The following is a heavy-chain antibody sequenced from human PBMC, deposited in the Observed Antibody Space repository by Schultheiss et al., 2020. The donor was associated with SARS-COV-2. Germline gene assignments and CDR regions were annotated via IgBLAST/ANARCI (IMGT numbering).Heavy chain of an antibody. D-gene: IGHD6-13*01. CDR2: INHSGSA. J-gene: IGHJ4*02. V-gene: IGHV4-31*02. Sequence: SQTLSLTCTVSGGSISSGDYYWSWIRQSPGKGLEWIGDINHSGSANYNPSLKSRVTISVDTSKNQFSLKLSSVTAADTAVYYCARSDSSSWSSRYYFDYWGQGTLVTVSS. CDR3: ARSDSSSWSSRYYFDY. CDR1: GGSISSGDYY.